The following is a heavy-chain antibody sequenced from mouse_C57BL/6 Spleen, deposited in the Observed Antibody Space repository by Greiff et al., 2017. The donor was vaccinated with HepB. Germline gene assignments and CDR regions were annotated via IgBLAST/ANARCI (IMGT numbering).Heavy chain of an antibody. CDR3: VRHGDYSNPYWYFDV. D-gene: IGHD2-5*01. J-gene: IGHJ1*03. Sequence: DVKLQESGGGLVQPKGSLKLSCAASGFSFNTYAMNWVRQAPGKGLEWVARIRSKSNNYATYYADSVKDRFTISRDDSESMLYLQMNNLKTEDTAMYYCVRHGDYSNPYWYFDVWGTGTTVTVSS. CDR2: IRSKSNNYAT. CDR1: GFSFNTYA. V-gene: IGHV10-1*01.